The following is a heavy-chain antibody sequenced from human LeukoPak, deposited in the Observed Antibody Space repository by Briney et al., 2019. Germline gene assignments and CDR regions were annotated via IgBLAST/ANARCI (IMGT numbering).Heavy chain of an antibody. CDR3: AELGITMIGGV. V-gene: IGHV3-21*01. Sequence: GGSLRLSCAASGFTFSSYTMNWVRQAPGKGLEWVSSITSSSSYIYYADSLKGRFTISRDNAKNSLYLQMNSLRAEDTAVYYCAELGITMIGGVWGKGTTVTISS. CDR2: ITSSSSYI. D-gene: IGHD3-10*02. J-gene: IGHJ6*04. CDR1: GFTFSSYT.